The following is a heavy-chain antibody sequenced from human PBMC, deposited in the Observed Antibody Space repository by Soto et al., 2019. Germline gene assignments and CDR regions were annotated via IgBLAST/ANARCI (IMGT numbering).Heavy chain of an antibody. CDR1: GGSISSGGYY. CDR2: IYYGGST. Sequence: PSETLSLTCTVSGGSISSGGYYWSWIRQHPGKGLEWIGYIYYGGSTYYNPSLKSRVTISVDTSKNQFSLKLSSVTAADTAVYYCAREMTTITGYFDYWGQGTLVTVSS. J-gene: IGHJ4*02. CDR3: AREMTTITGYFDY. D-gene: IGHD4-4*01. V-gene: IGHV4-31*03.